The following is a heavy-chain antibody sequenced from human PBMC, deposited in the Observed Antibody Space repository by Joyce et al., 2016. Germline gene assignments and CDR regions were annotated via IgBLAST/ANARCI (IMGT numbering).Heavy chain of an antibody. CDR2: LNKSIVVT. Sequence: QVHLMQSGAEVTKPGASVKVSCKASGYAFINYYIHWVRQAPGQGLEWLGWLNKSIVVTSLEHNFHGWVTMTRDASITTAYMELTSLKSDDTAVYYCARGGLRRGSGHKELSEIDYWGQGTLVTVSS. CDR1: GYAFINYY. D-gene: IGHD6-19*01. CDR3: ARGGLRRGSGHKELSEIDY. V-gene: IGHV1-2*04. J-gene: IGHJ4*02.